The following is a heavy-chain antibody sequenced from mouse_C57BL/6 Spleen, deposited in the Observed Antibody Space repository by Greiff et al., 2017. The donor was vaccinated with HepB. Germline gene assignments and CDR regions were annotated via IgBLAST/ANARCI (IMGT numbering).Heavy chain of an antibody. V-gene: IGHV5-4*01. CDR1: GFTFSSYA. D-gene: IGHD2-3*01. CDR3: ARDSSYDQPFDY. Sequence: EVMLVESGGGLVKPGGSLKLSCAASGFTFSSYAMSWVRQTPEKRLEWVATISDGGSYTYYPDNVKGRFTISRDNAKNNLYLQMSHLKSEDTAMYYCARDSSYDQPFDYWGQGTTLTVSS. CDR2: ISDGGSYT. J-gene: IGHJ2*01.